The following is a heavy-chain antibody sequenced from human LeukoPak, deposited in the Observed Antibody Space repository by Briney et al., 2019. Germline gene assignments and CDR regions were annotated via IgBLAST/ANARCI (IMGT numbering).Heavy chain of an antibody. J-gene: IGHJ4*02. Sequence: ASVKVSCKASGYTFTSYGISWVRQAPGQGLEWMGWISAYNGNTNYAQKLQGRVTMTTDTSTSTAYMELRSLRSDDTAVYYCARVGDLWFGELLGLYYFDYWGQGTLVTVSS. CDR2: ISAYNGNT. V-gene: IGHV1-18*01. CDR3: ARVGDLWFGELLGLYYFDY. D-gene: IGHD3-10*01. CDR1: GYTFTSYG.